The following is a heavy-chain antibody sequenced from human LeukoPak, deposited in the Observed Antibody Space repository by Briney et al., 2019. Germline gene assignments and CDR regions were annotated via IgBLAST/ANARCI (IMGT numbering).Heavy chain of an antibody. CDR1: GGSISSYY. J-gene: IGHJ4*02. V-gene: IGHV4-59*01. Sequence: SETLSLTCTVSGGSISSYYWSWIRQPPGKGLEWIGYIYYSGSTNYNPSLKSRVTISVDTSKNQFSLKLSSVTAADTAVYYCARANGGLDYWGQGTLVTVSS. CDR2: IYYSGST. CDR3: ARANGGLDY. D-gene: IGHD2-8*01.